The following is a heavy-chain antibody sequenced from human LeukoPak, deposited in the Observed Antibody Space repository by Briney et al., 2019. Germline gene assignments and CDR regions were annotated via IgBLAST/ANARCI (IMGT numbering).Heavy chain of an antibody. Sequence: PGGSLRLSCAASGFTLSSYGMHWVRQAPGKGLEWVAVISYDGSNKYYADSVKGRFTISRDNSKNTLCLQMNGLRAEDTAVYYCARTYYYDSSGYSNPGGYWGQGTLVTVSS. J-gene: IGHJ4*02. CDR3: ARTYYYDSSGYSNPGGY. CDR2: ISYDGSNK. V-gene: IGHV3-30*03. CDR1: GFTLSSYG. D-gene: IGHD3-22*01.